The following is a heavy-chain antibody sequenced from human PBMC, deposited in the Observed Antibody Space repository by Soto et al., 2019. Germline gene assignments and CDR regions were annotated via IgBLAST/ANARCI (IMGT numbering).Heavy chain of an antibody. J-gene: IGHJ4*02. CDR2: IYHSGSA. V-gene: IGHV4-4*02. D-gene: IGHD3-16*01. Sequence: QVHLQESGPGLVKPSGTLSLSCAVSGGSISSDHWWSWVRQSPGKGLEWIGEIYHSGSASYNSALQSRVTISTDISKNQFSLKLTSVTAADTAVYYCVRNDYACLEYWGQGTLVTVSS. CDR3: VRNDYACLEY. CDR1: GGSISSDHW.